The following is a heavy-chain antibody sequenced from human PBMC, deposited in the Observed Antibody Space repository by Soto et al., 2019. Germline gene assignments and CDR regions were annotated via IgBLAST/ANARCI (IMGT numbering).Heavy chain of an antibody. CDR2: IWYDGSNK. Sequence: QVQLVESVGGVVQPGRSLRLSCAASGFTFSSYGMHWVRQAPGKGLEWVAVIWYDGSNKYYADSVKGRFTISRDNSKNTLYLQMNSLRAEDTAVYYCARGGSKRIAVAGTLLDYWGQGTLVTVSS. V-gene: IGHV3-33*01. D-gene: IGHD6-19*01. J-gene: IGHJ4*02. CDR1: GFTFSSYG. CDR3: ARGGSKRIAVAGTLLDY.